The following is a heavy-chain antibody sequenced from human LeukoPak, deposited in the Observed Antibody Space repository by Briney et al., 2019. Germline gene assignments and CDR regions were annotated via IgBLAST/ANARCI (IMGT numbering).Heavy chain of an antibody. J-gene: IGHJ4*02. Sequence: AGGSLRLSCAASGFTFSSYWMSWVRQAPGKGLEWVANIKQDGSEKYYVDSVKGRFTISRDNAKNSPYLQMNSLRAEDTAVYYCARVGRYGDYDYWGQGTLVTVSS. CDR3: ARVGRYGDYDY. D-gene: IGHD4-17*01. CDR2: IKQDGSEK. CDR1: GFTFSSYW. V-gene: IGHV3-7*01.